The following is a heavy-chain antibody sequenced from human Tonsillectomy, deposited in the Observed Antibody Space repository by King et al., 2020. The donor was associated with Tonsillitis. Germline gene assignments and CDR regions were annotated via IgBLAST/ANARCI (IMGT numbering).Heavy chain of an antibody. CDR3: TPHPPYGGGDCHPDLDY. CDR2: IKSKTDGGTT. CDR1: GFTFSNAW. V-gene: IGHV3-15*07. D-gene: IGHD2-21*02. J-gene: IGHJ4*02. Sequence: VQLVESGGGLVKPGGSLRLSCAASGFTFSNAWMNWVRQAPGKGLEWVGRIKSKTDGGTTDYAAPVKGRFTISRDDSKNTLYLQMNSLKTDETAGYYCTPHPPYGGGDCHPDLDYWGQGTLVAVSS.